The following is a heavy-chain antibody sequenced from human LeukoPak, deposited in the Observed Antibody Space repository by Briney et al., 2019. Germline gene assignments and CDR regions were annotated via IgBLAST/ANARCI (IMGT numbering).Heavy chain of an antibody. CDR1: GYSCTSYW. D-gene: IGHD2-2*01. J-gene: IGHJ4*02. Sequence: AEPMQISCQASGYSCTSYWISWVRQVTAQGREWMGIIYSSDSDTRYSTSFQGQVTISADKSISTAYLQSSSLKAADTAMYYCARWACYCSSTSCYPDYWGQGNLVTVSS. V-gene: IGHV5-51*01. CDR3: ARWACYCSSTSCYPDY. CDR2: IYSSDSDT.